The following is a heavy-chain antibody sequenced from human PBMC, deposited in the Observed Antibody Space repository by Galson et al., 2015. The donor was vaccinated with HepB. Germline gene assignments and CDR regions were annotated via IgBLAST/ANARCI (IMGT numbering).Heavy chain of an antibody. CDR1: GYTFTGYY. J-gene: IGHJ4*02. V-gene: IGHV1-2*04. CDR3: ARAYSSSPPLDY. Sequence: SVKVSCKASGYTFTGYYMHWVRQAPGQGLEWMGWINPNSGGTNYAQKFQGWVTMTRDTSISTAYMELSRLRSDDTAVYYRARAYSSSPPLDYWGQGTLVTVSS. D-gene: IGHD6-13*01. CDR2: INPNSGGT.